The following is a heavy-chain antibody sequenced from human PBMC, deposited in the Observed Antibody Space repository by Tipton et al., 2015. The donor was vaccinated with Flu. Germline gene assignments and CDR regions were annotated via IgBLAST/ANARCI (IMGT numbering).Heavy chain of an antibody. CDR1: GFRFRGHA. V-gene: IGHV3-23*01. CDR3: VKDLSAVGTFDS. D-gene: IGHD6-13*01. CDR2: LTGTGTTT. J-gene: IGHJ4*02. Sequence: LSLTCVASGFRFRGHAMSWVRQTPGRGLEWVAALTGTGTTTYYADSVKGRFTISRDNSDNTLYLQMNNLGAEDAAMYYCVKDLSAVGTFDSWGRGTLVTVSS.